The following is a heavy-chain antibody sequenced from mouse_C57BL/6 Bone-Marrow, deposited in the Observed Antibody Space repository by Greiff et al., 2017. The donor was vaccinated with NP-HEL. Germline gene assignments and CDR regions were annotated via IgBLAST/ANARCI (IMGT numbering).Heavy chain of an antibody. CDR3: ARHSGLYFDY. CDR2: ISSGGSYT. D-gene: IGHD3-1*01. V-gene: IGHV5-6*01. J-gene: IGHJ2*01. Sequence: EVQGVESGGDLVKPGGSLKLSCAASGFTFSSYGMSWVRQTPDKRLEWVATISSGGSYTYYPDSVKGRFTISRDNAKNTLYLQMSSLKSEDTAMYYCARHSGLYFDYWGQGTTLTVSS. CDR1: GFTFSSYG.